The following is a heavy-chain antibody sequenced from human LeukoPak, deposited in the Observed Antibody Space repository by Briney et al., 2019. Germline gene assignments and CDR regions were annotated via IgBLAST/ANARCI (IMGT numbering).Heavy chain of an antibody. CDR3: ARDFGGDYDAFDI. J-gene: IGHJ3*02. CDR1: GFTLRSYG. CDR2: VWYDGGNR. D-gene: IGHD2-21*02. V-gene: IGHV3-33*01. Sequence: GGSLRLSCVASGFTLRSYGMHWVCQAPGRGLEWVAVVWYDGGNRYYVDSVKGRFTISRDNSKNTLYLQMNSLRAEDTAVYYCARDFGGDYDAFDIWGQGTVVTVSS.